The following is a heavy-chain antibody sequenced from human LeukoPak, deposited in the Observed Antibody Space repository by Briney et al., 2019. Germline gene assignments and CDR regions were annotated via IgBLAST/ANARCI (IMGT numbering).Heavy chain of an antibody. V-gene: IGHV3-48*01. Sequence: PGGSLRLSCAASGFTFSSYSMNWVRQAPGKGLERVTYISSSSSTIYYADSVKGRFTISRDNAKNSLYLEMNSLRAEDTAVYYCARKTGGSLDIWGQGTMVTVSS. CDR2: ISSSSSTI. D-gene: IGHD7-27*01. CDR1: GFTFSSYS. CDR3: ARKTGGSLDI. J-gene: IGHJ3*02.